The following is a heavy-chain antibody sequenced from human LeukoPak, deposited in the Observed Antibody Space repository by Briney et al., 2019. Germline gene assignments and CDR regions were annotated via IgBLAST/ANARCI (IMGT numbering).Heavy chain of an antibody. J-gene: IGHJ4*02. D-gene: IGHD2-15*01. CDR1: GFTFSSYS. V-gene: IGHV3-21*01. Sequence: GGSLRLSCAASGFTFSSYSMNWVRQAPGKGLEWVSSISSSSSYIYYADSVKGRFTISRDNAKNSLYLQMNSLRAEDTAVYYCALPAHGSCYSVRWGQGTLVTVSS. CDR2: ISSSSSYI. CDR3: ALPAHGSCYSVR.